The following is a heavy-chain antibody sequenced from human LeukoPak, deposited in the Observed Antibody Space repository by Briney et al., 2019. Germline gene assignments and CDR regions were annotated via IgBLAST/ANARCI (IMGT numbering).Heavy chain of an antibody. J-gene: IGHJ4*02. CDR1: GYTFTSYG. CDR2: ISAYNGNT. Sequence: GASVKVSCKASGYTFTSYGISWVRQAPGQGLEWMGWISAYNGNTNYAQKLQGRVTMTTDTSTSTAYMELRSLRSDDTAVYYCARAGWFGELDPYYFDYWGQGTLVTVSS. V-gene: IGHV1-18*01. CDR3: ARAGWFGELDPYYFDY. D-gene: IGHD3-10*01.